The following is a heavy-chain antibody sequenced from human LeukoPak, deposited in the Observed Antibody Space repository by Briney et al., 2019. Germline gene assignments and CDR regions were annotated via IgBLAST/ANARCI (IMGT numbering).Heavy chain of an antibody. CDR3: AIGRGGQQLGDY. Sequence: GESLKISCKHSEYSFPTYCIGWVRQMPRKGLEWMGIIYPDDPDTRYSPSFQGQVTISADKSISTAYLQWSSLKASDTAMYYCAIGRGGQQLGDYWGQGTLVTVSS. J-gene: IGHJ4*02. CDR2: IYPDDPDT. V-gene: IGHV5-51*01. D-gene: IGHD6-13*01. CDR1: EYSFPTYC.